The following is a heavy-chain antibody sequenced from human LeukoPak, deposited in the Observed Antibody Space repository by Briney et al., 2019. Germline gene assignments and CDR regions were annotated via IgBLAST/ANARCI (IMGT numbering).Heavy chain of an antibody. D-gene: IGHD2-15*01. Sequence: GGSLRLSCAASGFTFSNYAMSWVRQPPGKGLEWVSTVSSSGDETHYADSVQGRFTISRDNSKNTLSLHMNSLRGEDTAVYYCANDPRGDATWFDPWGQGTQVTVSS. CDR2: VSSSGDET. V-gene: IGHV3-23*01. CDR3: ANDPRGDATWFDP. CDR1: GFTFSNYA. J-gene: IGHJ5*02.